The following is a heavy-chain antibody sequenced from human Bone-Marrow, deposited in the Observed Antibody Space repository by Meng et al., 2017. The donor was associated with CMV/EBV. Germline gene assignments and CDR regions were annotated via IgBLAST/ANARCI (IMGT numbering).Heavy chain of an antibody. CDR2: ISGSGHNT. CDR3: AKAVAEDCSSTSCYDYGANPYGKHYYGLDV. CDR1: GFTFSRYG. J-gene: IGHJ6*02. Sequence: GESLKISCAASGFTFSRYGMHWVRQAPGKGLEWVSAISGSGHNTYYADSVKGRFTISRDNSKNTLYLHMNSLRAEDTAVYYCAKAVAEDCSSTSCYDYGANPYGKHYYGLDVWGQGTTVTVSS. D-gene: IGHD2-2*01. V-gene: IGHV3-23*01.